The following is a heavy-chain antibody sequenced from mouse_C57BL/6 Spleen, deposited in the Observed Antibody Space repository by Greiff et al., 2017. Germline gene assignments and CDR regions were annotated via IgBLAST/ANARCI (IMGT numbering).Heavy chain of an antibody. CDR3: ARDYYGSSPYYYAMDY. Sequence: EVQLQQSGPELVKPGASVKISCKASGYSFTDYNMNWVKQSNGKSLEWIGVINPNYGTTSYNQKFKGKATLTVDQSSSKAYMKLNSLTSEDSAVYYCARDYYGSSPYYYAMDYWGQGTSVTVAS. CDR2: INPNYGTT. CDR1: GYSFTDYN. J-gene: IGHJ4*01. V-gene: IGHV1-39*01. D-gene: IGHD1-1*01.